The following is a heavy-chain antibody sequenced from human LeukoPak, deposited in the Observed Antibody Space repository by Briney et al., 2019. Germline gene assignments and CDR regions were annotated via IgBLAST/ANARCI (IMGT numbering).Heavy chain of an antibody. CDR1: GGSISSGDYY. CDR2: IYYSGST. D-gene: IGHD2-2*01. CDR3: ARGSLEVVVSAARLGKAFDI. V-gene: IGHV4-30-4*08. J-gene: IGHJ3*02. Sequence: SQTLSLTCTVSGGSISSGDYYWSWIRQPPGKGLEWIGYIYYSGSTYYNPSLKSRVTISVDTSKNQFSLKLSSVTAADTAVYYCARGSLEVVVSAARLGKAFDIWGQGTMVTVSS.